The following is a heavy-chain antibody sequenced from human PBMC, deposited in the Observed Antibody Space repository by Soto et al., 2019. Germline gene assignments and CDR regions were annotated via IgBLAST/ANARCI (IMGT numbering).Heavy chain of an antibody. CDR3: ARVKYIPPYYYYYGMDV. CDR1: GYTFTRYG. Sequence: QVQLVQSGAEVKKPGASVKVSCKASGYTFTRYGISWVRQAPGQGLERMGWISAYNGNTNYAQKLQGRVTMTTDTSTSTAYMELRSLRPDDTAVYYCARVKYIPPYYYYYGMDVWGQGTTVTVSS. D-gene: IGHD5-18*01. J-gene: IGHJ6*02. V-gene: IGHV1-18*01. CDR2: ISAYNGNT.